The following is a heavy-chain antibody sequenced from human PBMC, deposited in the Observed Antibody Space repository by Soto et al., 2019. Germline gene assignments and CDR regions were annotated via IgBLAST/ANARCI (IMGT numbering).Heavy chain of an antibody. Sequence: QINLKESGATLVKPTQTLTLTCTFSGFSLSTPGEAVGLLRQPPGAALEWLALIYWDDDKRYSPSLKRRLTVTKDTSKNQVALTLTNIDPADTATYFCAHKALIAYFLDFWGQGTLVTVSS. CDR1: GFSLSTPGEA. CDR2: IYWDDDK. J-gene: IGHJ4*02. V-gene: IGHV2-5*02. CDR3: AHKALIAYFLDF. D-gene: IGHD2-21*01.